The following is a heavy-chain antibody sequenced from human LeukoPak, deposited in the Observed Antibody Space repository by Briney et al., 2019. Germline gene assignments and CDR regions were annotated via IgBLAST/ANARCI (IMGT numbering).Heavy chain of an antibody. D-gene: IGHD3-9*01. J-gene: IGHJ4*02. V-gene: IGHV3-30*02. CDR2: IRYDGSNK. CDR3: ARDEYDILTGYSLDY. CDR1: GFTFSSYG. Sequence: GGSLRLSCAASGFTFSSYGMHWVRQAPGKGLEWVAFIRYDGSNKYYADSVKGRFTISRDNAKNSLYLQMNSLRAEDTAVYYCARDEYDILTGYSLDYWGQGTLVTVSS.